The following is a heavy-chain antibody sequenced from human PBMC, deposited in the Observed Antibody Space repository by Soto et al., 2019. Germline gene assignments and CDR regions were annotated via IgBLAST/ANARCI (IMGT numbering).Heavy chain of an antibody. CDR3: ARSGCSAGSCYPLSWFDP. CDR2: IHYSGST. J-gene: IGHJ5*02. Sequence: QVQLQESGPGLVKPSATLSLTCTVSGGSISGYYWSWIRQPQGKGLEWIGYIHYSGSTNYNPSLKSRVTISVDTSKNQFSLKLSSVTAADTAVYHCARSGCSAGSCYPLSWFDPWGQGTLVTVS. CDR1: GGSISGYY. V-gene: IGHV4-59*01. D-gene: IGHD2-15*01.